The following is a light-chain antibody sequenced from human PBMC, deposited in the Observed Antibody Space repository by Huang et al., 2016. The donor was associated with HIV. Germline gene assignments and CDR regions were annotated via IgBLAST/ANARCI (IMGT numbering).Light chain of an antibody. CDR2: GAS. CDR1: QSVGIY. J-gene: IGKJ3*01. Sequence: EIVLTQSPGTLSLSPGERATLPCRASQSVGIYLAWYQQKPGQAPRLLIYGASTRVNGIPDRFSGGGSGTDFTLSISRLEPEDFAVYYCQQYERPPDTFGPGTKVNIK. CDR3: QQYERPPDT. V-gene: IGKV3-20*01.